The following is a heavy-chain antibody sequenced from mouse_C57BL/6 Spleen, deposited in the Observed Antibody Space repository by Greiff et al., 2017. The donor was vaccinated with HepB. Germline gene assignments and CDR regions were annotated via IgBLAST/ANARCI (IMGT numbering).Heavy chain of an antibody. CDR1: GYSITSGYY. CDR2: ISYDGSN. D-gene: IGHD2-4*01. CDR3: ASCDYGSGYAMDD. J-gene: IGHJ4*01. Sequence: EVKLQESGPGLVKPSQSLSLTCSVTGYSITSGYYWNWIRQFPGNKLEWMGYISYDGSNNYNPSLKNRISITRDTSKNQFFLKLNSVTTEDTATYYCASCDYGSGYAMDDWGQGTSVTVSS. V-gene: IGHV3-6*01.